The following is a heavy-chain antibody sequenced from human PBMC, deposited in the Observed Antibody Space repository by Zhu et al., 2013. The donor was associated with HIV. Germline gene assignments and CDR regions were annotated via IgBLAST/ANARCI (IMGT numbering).Heavy chain of an antibody. CDR1: GYTFTSYG. CDR3: ARAVRAHLLSHQLLPASWFDP. V-gene: IGHV1-18*04. CDR2: ISAYNGNT. J-gene: IGHJ5*02. D-gene: IGHD2-2*01. Sequence: QVQLVQSGAEVKKPGASVKVSCKASGYTFTSYGISWVRQAPGQGLEWMGWISAYNGNTNYAQKLQGRVTMTTDTSTSTAYMELRSLRSDDTAVYYCARAVRAHLLSHQLLPASWFDPWGRGNPGHRLL.